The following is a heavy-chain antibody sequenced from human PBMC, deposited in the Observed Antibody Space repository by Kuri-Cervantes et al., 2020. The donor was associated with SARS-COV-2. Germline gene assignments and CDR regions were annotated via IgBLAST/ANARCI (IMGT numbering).Heavy chain of an antibody. Sequence: SETLSLTCTVSGGSISSGGYYWSWIRQPPGKGLEWIGYIYHSGSTYYNPSLESRVTISVDTSKNQFSLKLSSVTAADTAVYYCASVGDCSSTSYSLFDYWGQGTLVTVSS. D-gene: IGHD2-2*01. CDR2: IYHSGST. V-gene: IGHV4-30-2*05. CDR3: ASVGDCSSTSYSLFDY. CDR1: GGSISSGGYY. J-gene: IGHJ4*01.